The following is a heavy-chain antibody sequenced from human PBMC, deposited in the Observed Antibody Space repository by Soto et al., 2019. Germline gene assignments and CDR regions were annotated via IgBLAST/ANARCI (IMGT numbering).Heavy chain of an antibody. CDR1: DGSFSGYY. D-gene: IGHD3-10*01. CDR3: ERGKGNRGVITRSTPRS. V-gene: IGHV4-34*01. CDR2: INHSEST. Sequence: SETLSLTCAVYDGSFSGYYWSWIRQPPGKGLEWIGEINHSESTNYNPSLKSRFTISVATSKNQFFLMLSSVTAADTAVYHCERGKGNRGVITRSTPRSSGQGARVTVS. J-gene: IGHJ5*02.